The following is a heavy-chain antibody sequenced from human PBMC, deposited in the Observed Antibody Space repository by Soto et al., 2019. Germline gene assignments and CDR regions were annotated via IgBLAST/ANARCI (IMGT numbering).Heavy chain of an antibody. CDR2: ISISSSYI. CDR1: GFTFSSYG. CDR3: ARGSYRTSL. J-gene: IGHJ3*01. V-gene: IGHV3-21*01. D-gene: IGHD1-7*01. Sequence: PGGSLRLSCAASGFTFSSYGMNLVRQAPGKGLECVSSISISSSYIYYADSVKGRFTISRYNDKNSLYLQINSLRAQDTAVYYCARGSYRTSLWGQGTMVTLS.